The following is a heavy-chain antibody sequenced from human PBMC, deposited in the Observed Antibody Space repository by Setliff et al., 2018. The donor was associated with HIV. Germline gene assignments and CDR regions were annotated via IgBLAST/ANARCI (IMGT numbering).Heavy chain of an antibody. D-gene: IGHD7-27*01. CDR1: GGTFRSNA. J-gene: IGHJ4*02. Sequence: SVKVSCKASGGTFRSNAISWLRQAPGQGLEWMGGIIPIFHTPNYAQKFQGRVTITADESTSTAYMQLNSLSSEDTAVYYCARERPNSLYFDFWGQGTRVTVSS. V-gene: IGHV1-69*13. CDR2: IIPIFHTP. CDR3: ARERPNSLYFDF.